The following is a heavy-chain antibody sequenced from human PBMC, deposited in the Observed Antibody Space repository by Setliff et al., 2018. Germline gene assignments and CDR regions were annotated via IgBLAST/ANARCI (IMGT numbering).Heavy chain of an antibody. V-gene: IGHV4-4*09. Sequence: SETLSLTCTVSGGSISGHYWSWIRQPPGKGLEWIGYIYSSGNDYYNPSLQSRAYMELSSLSSGDTAVYYCAREGVDTRSSTDYRYYMDVWGKGTTVTVSS. J-gene: IGHJ6*03. CDR3: DYRYYMDV. CDR1: GGSISGHY. D-gene: IGHD3-10*01. CDR2: IYSSGND.